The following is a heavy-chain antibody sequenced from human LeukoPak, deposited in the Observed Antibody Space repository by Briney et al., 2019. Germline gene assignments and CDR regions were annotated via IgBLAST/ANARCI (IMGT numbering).Heavy chain of an antibody. V-gene: IGHV1-46*01. D-gene: IGHD3/OR15-3a*01. CDR1: GYSFTSYY. J-gene: IGHJ3*02. CDR3: ARFRTGRAFDI. Sequence: ASVKVSCKASGYSFTSYYMHWVRQAPGQGLEWMGIINPSGDSTSYAQKFQGRVTMTRDTSTSTVYMGLSSLRSEDTAVYYCARFRTGRAFDIWGQGTMVTVSS. CDR2: INPSGDST.